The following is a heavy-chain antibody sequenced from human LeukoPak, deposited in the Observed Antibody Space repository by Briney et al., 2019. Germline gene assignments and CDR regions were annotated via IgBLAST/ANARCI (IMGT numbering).Heavy chain of an antibody. CDR2: LDHDRRVT. J-gene: IGHJ4*02. D-gene: IGHD3-10*01. CDR3: ATGLGYYYDY. V-gene: IGHV3-74*01. CDR1: GLTFRNYW. Sequence: GGSLRLSCAASGLTFRNYWMHWVRQAPGKGLVWVSRLDHDRRVTTYADSVSGRFTISRDNAKNMMYLQMGSLRVEDTAVYYCATGLGYYYDYWGQGTLVTVSA.